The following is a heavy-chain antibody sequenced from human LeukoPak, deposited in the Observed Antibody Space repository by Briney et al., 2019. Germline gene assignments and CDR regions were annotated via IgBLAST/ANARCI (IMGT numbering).Heavy chain of an antibody. V-gene: IGHV3-53*01. D-gene: IGHD3-16*01. CDR2: IYSGGST. CDR3: ARERLRLFDP. J-gene: IGHJ5*02. Sequence: GGSLRLSCAASGFTVSSNYMSWVRQAPGKGLEWVSVIYSGGSTYYADFVKGRFTISRDNSKNTLYLQMNSLRAEDTAVYYCARERLRLFDPWGQGTLVTVSS. CDR1: GFTVSSNY.